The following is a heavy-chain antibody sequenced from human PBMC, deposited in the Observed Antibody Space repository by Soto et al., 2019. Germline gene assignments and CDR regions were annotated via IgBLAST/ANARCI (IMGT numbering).Heavy chain of an antibody. Sequence: PGGSLRLSCAASGFTFSSYAMRWVRQAPGKGLEWVAVISYDGSNKYYADSVKGRFTISRDNSKNTLYLQMNSLRAEDTAVYYCAREHGSSGWYYYYGMDVWGQGTTVTLSS. CDR1: GFTFSSYA. V-gene: IGHV3-30-3*01. CDR3: AREHGSSGWYYYYGMDV. CDR2: ISYDGSNK. D-gene: IGHD6-19*01. J-gene: IGHJ6*02.